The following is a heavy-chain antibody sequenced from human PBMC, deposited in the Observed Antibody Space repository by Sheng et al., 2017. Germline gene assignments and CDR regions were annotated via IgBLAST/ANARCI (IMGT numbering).Heavy chain of an antibody. CDR2: IRSKANSYAT. J-gene: IGHJ6*02. V-gene: IGHV3-73*02. D-gene: IGHD3-10*01. CDR3: TITSKYYYGMDV. Sequence: EVQLVESGGGLVQPGGSLKLSCAASGFTFSGSAMHWVRQASGKGLEWVGRIRSKANSYATAYAASVKGRFTISRDDSKNTAYLQMNSLKTEDTAVYYCTITSKYYYGMDVWGQGTTVTVSS. CDR1: GFTFSGSA.